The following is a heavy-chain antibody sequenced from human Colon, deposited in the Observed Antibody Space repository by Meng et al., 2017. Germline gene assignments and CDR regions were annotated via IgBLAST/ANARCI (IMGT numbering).Heavy chain of an antibody. D-gene: IGHD6-13*01. CDR2: ISAYHGNT. J-gene: IGHJ5*01. CDR1: GYTCINYG. V-gene: IGHV1-18*01. Sequence: QVLLVKCVSDVKTTCASVKVSWNASGYTCINYGITWVRQAPGTGLEWMGCISAYHGNTNSAQKLQGRVTMTTDTSTTKAYMELRSLRSDDTAVYYCARDSRKIAAAGSPYDSWGQGTLVTVSS. CDR3: ARDSRKIAAAGSPYDS.